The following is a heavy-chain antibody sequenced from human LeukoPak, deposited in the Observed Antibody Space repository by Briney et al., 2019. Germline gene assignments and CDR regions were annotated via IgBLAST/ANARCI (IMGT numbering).Heavy chain of an antibody. CDR2: IFYSGST. J-gene: IGHJ4*02. CDR3: ARHGCSSNICHFDY. Sequence: PSETLSLTCTVSGRSISSSSYYWGWIRQPPGKGLEWIGSIFYSGSTSYNASLKSRVTLSVATSKNHFSLKLSSVTAADTAVYYCARHGCSSNICHFDYWGQGTLVTVSP. D-gene: IGHD2-2*01. V-gene: IGHV4-39*01. CDR1: GRSISSSSYY.